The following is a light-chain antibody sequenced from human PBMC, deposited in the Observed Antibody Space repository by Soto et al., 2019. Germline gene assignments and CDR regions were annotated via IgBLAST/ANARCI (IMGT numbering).Light chain of an antibody. Sequence: SYELTQPPSVSVSPGQTARITCSGAALPKQYAYWYQQKPGQAPVLVVYKDSERPSGIPERFSGSSSGTTVTLTISGVQAEDEADYYCQSADSSGTDAVFGGGTQLTVL. CDR1: ALPKQY. CDR2: KDS. CDR3: QSADSSGTDAV. J-gene: IGLJ7*01. V-gene: IGLV3-25*03.